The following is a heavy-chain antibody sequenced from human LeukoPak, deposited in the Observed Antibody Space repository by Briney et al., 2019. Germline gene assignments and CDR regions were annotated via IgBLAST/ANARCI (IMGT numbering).Heavy chain of an antibody. CDR2: IFPNGIAK. V-gene: IGHV3-7*01. Sequence: VGSLRVSCAPSGFSFSGYLLSWVRQAPGKGLEWVATIFPNGIAKYYDDSVRGRFTISRDDAENSLYLEMTSLRTEDTAIYYCARLLGRGITFDSWGQRTLLTLSS. CDR1: GFSFSGYL. D-gene: IGHD1-14*01. CDR3: ARLLGRGITFDS. J-gene: IGHJ4*02.